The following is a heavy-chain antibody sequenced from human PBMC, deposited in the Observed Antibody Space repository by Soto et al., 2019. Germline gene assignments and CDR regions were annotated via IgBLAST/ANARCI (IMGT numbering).Heavy chain of an antibody. J-gene: IGHJ4*02. V-gene: IGHV1-46*01. Sequence: ASVKVSCKAFGYSFTTYYRHWLRQAPGQGLEWMGVVKPSDGRPTYAQRFQGRVTMTRDTSISTAYMELSRLRSDDTAVYYCARAGRTRSLDYWGQGTLVTISS. CDR3: ARAGRTRSLDY. CDR1: GYSFTTYY. CDR2: VKPSDGRP.